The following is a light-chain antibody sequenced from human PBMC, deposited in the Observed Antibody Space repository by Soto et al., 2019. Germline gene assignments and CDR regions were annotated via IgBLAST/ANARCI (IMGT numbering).Light chain of an antibody. J-gene: IGLJ2*01. CDR2: DNS. V-gene: IGLV1-40*01. CDR3: QSYDGSLIVV. Sequence: QSVLTQPPSASGAPGQRVTISCTGTSSNIGAGYDVSWYQQLPGTAPKLIIYDNSKRPSGVPDRFSGSKSGTSASLAVSGLQAEDEADYYCQSYDGSLIVVFGGGTKLTVL. CDR1: SSNIGAGYD.